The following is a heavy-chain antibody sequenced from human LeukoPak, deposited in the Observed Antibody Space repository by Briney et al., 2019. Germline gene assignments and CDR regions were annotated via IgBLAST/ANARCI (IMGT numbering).Heavy chain of an antibody. CDR1: GGSISPYY. Sequence: SETLSLTCTVSGGSISPYYWSWIRQPPGKGLEWIAYIYYSGSSNYNPSLKSRVTISGDTSKNQFSLKLSSVTAADTAIYYCARVSPAVGAFDIWGRGTMVTVSS. V-gene: IGHV4-59*01. CDR3: ARVSPAVGAFDI. J-gene: IGHJ3*02. D-gene: IGHD6-13*01. CDR2: IYYSGSS.